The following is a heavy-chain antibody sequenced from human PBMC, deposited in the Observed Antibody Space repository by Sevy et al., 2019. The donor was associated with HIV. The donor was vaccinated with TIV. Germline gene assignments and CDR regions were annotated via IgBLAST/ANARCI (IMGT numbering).Heavy chain of an antibody. Sequence: SETLSLTCTVSGGSISSSSYYWGWIRQPPGKGLEWIGSIYYSGSTYYNPSLKSRVTISVDTSKNQFSLKLSAVTAADTAVYYCARLDFWSGYYRNPFDYWGQGTLVTVSS. CDR3: ARLDFWSGYYRNPFDY. D-gene: IGHD3-3*01. CDR2: IYYSGST. CDR1: GGSISSSSYY. V-gene: IGHV4-39*01. J-gene: IGHJ4*02.